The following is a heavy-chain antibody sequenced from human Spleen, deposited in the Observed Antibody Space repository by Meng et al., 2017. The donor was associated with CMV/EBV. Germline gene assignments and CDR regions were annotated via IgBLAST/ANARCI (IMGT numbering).Heavy chain of an antibody. CDR2: INPNNGGT. CDR1: YTFSAYF. V-gene: IGHV1-2*02. CDR3: ARDADIVVVPAVNWYFDL. J-gene: IGHJ2*01. Sequence: YTFSAYFMHWLRQAPGQGLEWIGWINPNNGGTNYAQKFQGRVTMTRDTSISTAYMELSRLRSDDTAVYYCARDADIVVVPAVNWYFDLWGRGTLVTVSS. D-gene: IGHD2-2*01.